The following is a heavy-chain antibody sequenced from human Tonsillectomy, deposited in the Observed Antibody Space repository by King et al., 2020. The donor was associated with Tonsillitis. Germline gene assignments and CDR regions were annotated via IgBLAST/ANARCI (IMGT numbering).Heavy chain of an antibody. J-gene: IGHJ4*01. V-gene: IGHV3-23*04. D-gene: IGHD3-10*02. Sequence: VQLVESGGGLVQPGGSLRLSCAASGFTFSSYAVNWVRQAPGKGLEWVSAFSGSGTVTYYADSVKGRFSISRDNSKNTLYLQMNSLRAEDTAVYYCATVGTEKPLFGPLDDWGDGTLVTVSS. CDR2: FSGSGTVT. CDR3: ATVGTEKPLFGPLDD. CDR1: GFTFSSYA.